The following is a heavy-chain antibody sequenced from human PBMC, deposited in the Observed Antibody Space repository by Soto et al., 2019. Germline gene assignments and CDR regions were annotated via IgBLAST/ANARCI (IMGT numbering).Heavy chain of an antibody. Sequence: GWSLRLSCAASGLTVSSYAMHWVRQAPGKGLEWVAVISYDGSNKYYADSVKGRFTISRDNSKNTLYLQMNSLRAEDTAVYYCASPAYYYDSSGYLDYWGQGTLVTVSS. CDR1: GLTVSSYA. CDR3: ASPAYYYDSSGYLDY. J-gene: IGHJ4*02. CDR2: ISYDGSNK. V-gene: IGHV3-30-3*01. D-gene: IGHD3-22*01.